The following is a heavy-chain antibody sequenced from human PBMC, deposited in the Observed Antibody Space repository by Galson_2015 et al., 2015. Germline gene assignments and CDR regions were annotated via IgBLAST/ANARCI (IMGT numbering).Heavy chain of an antibody. D-gene: IGHD4-17*01. J-gene: IGHJ4*02. V-gene: IGHV4-4*02. CDR2: IEREEGT. CDR1: GYSIINGHW. Sequence: DTLSLTCAVSGYSIINGHWWSWVRQSPGKGLEWIGEIEREEGTTYNPSLRVRATISVDTAKNHLSLSLTSVTAADTALYYCARNGDYALDSWGQGTLVTVSS. CDR3: ARNGDYALDS.